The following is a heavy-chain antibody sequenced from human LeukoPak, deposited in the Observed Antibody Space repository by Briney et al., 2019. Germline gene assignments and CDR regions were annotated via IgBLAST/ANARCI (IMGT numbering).Heavy chain of an antibody. J-gene: IGHJ6*03. CDR2: IYYSGST. CDR3: ARVSHKFGNYYYYMDV. D-gene: IGHD3-16*01. Sequence: PSETLSLTCTVSGGSIGSSSYYWGWIRQPPGKGLEWIGSIYYSGSTYYNPPLKSRVTISVDTSKNQFSLKLSSVTAADTAVYYCARVSHKFGNYYYYMDVWGKGTTVTVSS. V-gene: IGHV4-39*07. CDR1: GGSIGSSSYY.